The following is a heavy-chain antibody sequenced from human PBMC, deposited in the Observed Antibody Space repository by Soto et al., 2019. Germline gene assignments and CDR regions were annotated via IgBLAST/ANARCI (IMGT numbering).Heavy chain of an antibody. CDR1: GGTFSSYA. Sequence: QVQLVQSGAEVKKPGSSVKVSCKASGGTFSSYAISWVRQAPGQGLEWMGGIIPIFGTANYAQKFQGRVTMTADESTSTAYMELSSLRSEDTAVYYCARVGVGAATTGLFDYWGQGTLVTVSS. CDR2: IIPIFGTA. CDR3: ARVGVGAATTGLFDY. V-gene: IGHV1-69*01. D-gene: IGHD1-26*01. J-gene: IGHJ4*02.